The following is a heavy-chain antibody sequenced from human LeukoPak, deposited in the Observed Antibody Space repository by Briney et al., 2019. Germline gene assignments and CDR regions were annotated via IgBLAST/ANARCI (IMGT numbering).Heavy chain of an antibody. CDR3: ARGLYCRSSTSCSDYGMDV. Sequence: SVKVSCKTSGSIFRSYGLNWVRQAPGQGLEWMGGFIPILGTPKYAQNLQGRVTITADESTSTGYMELSSLRYEDTAVYYCARGLYCRSSTSCSDYGMDVWGQGTTVAVSS. V-gene: IGHV1-69*01. J-gene: IGHJ6*02. D-gene: IGHD2-15*01. CDR1: GSIFRSYG. CDR2: FIPILGTP.